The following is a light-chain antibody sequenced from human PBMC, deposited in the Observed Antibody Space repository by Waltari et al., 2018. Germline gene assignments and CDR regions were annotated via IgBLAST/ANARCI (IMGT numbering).Light chain of an antibody. J-gene: IGKJ3*01. CDR1: QSLLDSDGYTH. CDR2: LGS. V-gene: IGKV2-28*01. Sequence: DIVMTQTPLSLPVTPGAPASITCRSSQSLLDSDGYTHLHWYLQKPGQSPQLLIYLGSNRASGVPDRFSGSGSGTDFTLKISRVEAEDVGVYYCMQTLQTPFTFGPGTKLDIK. CDR3: MQTLQTPFT.